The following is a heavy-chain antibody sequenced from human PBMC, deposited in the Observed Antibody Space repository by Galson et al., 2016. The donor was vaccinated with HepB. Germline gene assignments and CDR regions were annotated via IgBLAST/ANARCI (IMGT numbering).Heavy chain of an antibody. CDR1: GYTFTTYG. CDR3: ARSTPTHVDS. D-gene: IGHD2-2*01. J-gene: IGHJ4*02. Sequence: SVKVSCKALGYTFTTYGFSWVRQAPGQGLEWMGWISGNNGKTNYAQRLQGRLIMTTDTSTSTAYMELRSLRSDDTAVYYCARSTPTHVDSWGQGTLVTVSS. V-gene: IGHV1-18*04. CDR2: ISGNNGKT.